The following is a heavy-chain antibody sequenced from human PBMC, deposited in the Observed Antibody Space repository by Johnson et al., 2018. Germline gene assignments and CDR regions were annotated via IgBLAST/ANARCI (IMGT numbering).Heavy chain of an antibody. CDR3: ARSQSAYYGDYVGAEYFQH. V-gene: IGHV3-21*01. D-gene: IGHD4-17*01. Sequence: VQLVESGGGLVKPGGSLRLSCAASGFTFSSYSMNWVRQAPGKGLEWVSSISSSSSYIYNADSMKGRFTIPRDNAKNSMHLQMNSLRAEDTAVYYCARSQSAYYGDYVGAEYFQHWGQGTLVTVSS. J-gene: IGHJ1*01. CDR2: ISSSSSYI. CDR1: GFTFSSYS.